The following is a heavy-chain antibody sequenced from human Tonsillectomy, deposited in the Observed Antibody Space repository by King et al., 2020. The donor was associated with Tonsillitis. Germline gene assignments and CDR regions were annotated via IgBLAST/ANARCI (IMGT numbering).Heavy chain of an antibody. CDR1: GFTVSSDY. J-gene: IGHJ4*02. D-gene: IGHD5-18*01. CDR2: IYSGGST. V-gene: IGHV3-53*01. Sequence: VQLVESGGGLIQPGGSLRLSCAASGFTVSSDYMSWVRQAPGKGLEWVSVIYSGGSTFYADSVKGRFTISRDNSKNTVYLQMNSLRAEDTAVYYCARAWVTAMALDSWGQGTLVTVSS. CDR3: ARAWVTAMALDS.